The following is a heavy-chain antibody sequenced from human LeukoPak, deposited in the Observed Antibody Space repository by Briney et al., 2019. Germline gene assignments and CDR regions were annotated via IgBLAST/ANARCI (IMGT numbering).Heavy chain of an antibody. V-gene: IGHV4-4*07. CDR1: GGSISSYY. Sequence: SETLSLTCTVSGGSISSYYWSWIRQPAGKGLEWIGRIYTSGSTNYNPSLKSRVTMSVDTSKNQFSLKLSSVTAADTAVYYCASRFGVDPPLTLSDWGQGTLVTVSS. CDR3: ASRFGVDPPLTLSD. J-gene: IGHJ4*02. D-gene: IGHD3-3*01. CDR2: IYTSGST.